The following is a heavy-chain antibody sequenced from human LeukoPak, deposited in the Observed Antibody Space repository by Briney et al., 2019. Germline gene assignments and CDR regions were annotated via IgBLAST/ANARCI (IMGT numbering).Heavy chain of an antibody. CDR1: GFTFSSYS. Sequence: GGSLRLSCAASGFTFSSYSMSWVRQAPGKGLEWVSAISGSGGSTYYADSVKGRFTISRDNSKNTLYLQMNSLRAEDTAVYYCASLQGNYYFDYWGQGTLVTVSS. V-gene: IGHV3-23*01. J-gene: IGHJ4*02. CDR3: ASLQGNYYFDY. D-gene: IGHD5-24*01. CDR2: ISGSGGST.